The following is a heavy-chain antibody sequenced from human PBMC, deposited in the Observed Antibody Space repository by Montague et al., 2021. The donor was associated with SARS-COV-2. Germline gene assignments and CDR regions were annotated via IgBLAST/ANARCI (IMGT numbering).Heavy chain of an antibody. CDR1: GDSISYFY. D-gene: IGHD6-13*01. V-gene: IGHV4-4*07. CDR2: VSASGST. J-gene: IGHJ4*02. Sequence: SETLSLTCTVSGDSISYFYWSWIRQPAGKGLEWIGCVSASGSTNYNPSXNSRVTMSVDTSKKQFSLRLSPVTAADTAVYYCARDVVAAPGTFDYWGQGTLVTVSS. CDR3: ARDVVAAPGTFDY.